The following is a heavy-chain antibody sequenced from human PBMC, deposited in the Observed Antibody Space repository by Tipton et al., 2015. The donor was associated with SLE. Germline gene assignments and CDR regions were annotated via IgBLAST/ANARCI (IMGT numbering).Heavy chain of an antibody. CDR2: IYTSGST. D-gene: IGHD6-13*01. J-gene: IGHJ4*02. CDR1: GGSISSGSYY. Sequence: TLSLTCTVSGGSISSGSYYWSWIRQPAGKGLEWIGHIYTSGSTNYNPSLKSRVTISVDTSKNQFSLTLRSVTAADTAVYYCARAGAKYSSSWLDYWGQGTLVTVSS. CDR3: ARAGAKYSSSWLDY. V-gene: IGHV4-61*09.